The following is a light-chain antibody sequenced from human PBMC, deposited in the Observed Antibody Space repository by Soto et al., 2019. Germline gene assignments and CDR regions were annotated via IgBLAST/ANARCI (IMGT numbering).Light chain of an antibody. V-gene: IGLV2-11*01. Sequence: QSALTQPRSVSGSPGQSVTISCTGTSSDVGGYNYVSWYQQHPGKAPKLMIYDVSKRPSGVPDRFSGSKSGNTASLTISGLQAEDEADYYCCSYEGSYTFEVFGTGTKLTVL. CDR2: DVS. CDR1: SSDVGGYNY. J-gene: IGLJ1*01. CDR3: CSYEGSYTFEV.